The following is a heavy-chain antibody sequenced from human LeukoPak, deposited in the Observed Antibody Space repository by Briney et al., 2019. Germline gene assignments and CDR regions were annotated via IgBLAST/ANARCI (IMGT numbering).Heavy chain of an antibody. D-gene: IGHD5-18*01. J-gene: IGHJ6*02. Sequence: GGSLRLSCAASGFTFSSYGIHWVRQAPGKGLEWVSVISYDGSNNYYADSVKGRFTISRDNSKNTLYLQMNSLRAEDTAVCYCAKDYTPMITPTYYYYGMDVWGQGTTVTVSS. CDR2: ISYDGSNN. V-gene: IGHV3-30*18. CDR3: AKDYTPMITPTYYYYGMDV. CDR1: GFTFSSYG.